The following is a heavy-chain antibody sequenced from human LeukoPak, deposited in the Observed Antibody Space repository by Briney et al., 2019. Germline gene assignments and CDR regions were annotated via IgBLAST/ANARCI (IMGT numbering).Heavy chain of an antibody. V-gene: IGHV4-39*01. J-gene: IGHJ4*02. CDR1: GGSISSGAYY. CDR2: LCYGVRT. CDR3: ARQPPRGDNNPYCFDY. Sequence: SETLSLTCTVSGGSISSGAYYWGWIRQPPGKGLEWVGSLCYGVRTYYNPSLKSRVIISVDTSKNQLSLRLNSVTAADTAVYYCARQPPRGDNNPYCFDYWGQGTLVTVSS. D-gene: IGHD2-21*02.